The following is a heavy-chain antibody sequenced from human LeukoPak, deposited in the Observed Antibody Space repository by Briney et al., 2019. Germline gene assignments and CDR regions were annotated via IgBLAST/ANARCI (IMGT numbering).Heavy chain of an antibody. Sequence: GRSLRLSCAVSGFTFSHHGMHWVRQAPGKGLEWVAIISYDGSKKYYEDSVKGRFTISRDNSKNTLYLQMNSLRAEDTAVYYCARQPSYDILTGCFDYWGQGTLVTVSS. V-gene: IGHV3-30*03. CDR3: ARQPSYDILTGCFDY. J-gene: IGHJ4*02. D-gene: IGHD3-9*01. CDR1: GFTFSHHG. CDR2: ISYDGSKK.